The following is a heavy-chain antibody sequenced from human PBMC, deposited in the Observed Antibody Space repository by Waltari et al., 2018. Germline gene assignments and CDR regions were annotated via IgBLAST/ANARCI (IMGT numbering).Heavy chain of an antibody. CDR3: AKPFYNWDDPLHS. Sequence: EVQVLESGGGLVQPGGSLRLSCQASGFTSLTHAINWVRQAPGKGLGWVSSISVSDATYYADSVKGRFTVSRDYSDNTIYLQMHSLRADDTAVYFCAKPFYNWDDPLHSWGQGTPVTVSS. V-gene: IGHV3-23*01. J-gene: IGHJ1*01. CDR1: GFTSLTHA. CDR2: ISVSDAT. D-gene: IGHD1-20*01.